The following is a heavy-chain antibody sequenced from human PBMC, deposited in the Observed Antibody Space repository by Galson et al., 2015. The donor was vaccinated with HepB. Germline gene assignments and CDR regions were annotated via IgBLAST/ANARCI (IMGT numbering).Heavy chain of an antibody. CDR3: ARGEFFDY. CDR2: INHSGST. CDR1: GGSFSGYY. J-gene: IGHJ4*02. Sequence: ETLSLTCAVYGGSFSGYYWSWIRQPPGKGLEWIGEINHSGSTNYNPSLKSRVTISVDTSKNQFSLKLSSVTAADTAVYYCARGEFFDYWGQGTLVTVSS. V-gene: IGHV4-34*01.